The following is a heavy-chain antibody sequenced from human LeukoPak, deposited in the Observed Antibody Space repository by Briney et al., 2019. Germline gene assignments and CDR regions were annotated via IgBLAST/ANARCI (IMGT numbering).Heavy chain of an antibody. CDR3: ARGLYMDV. V-gene: IGHV4-39*07. CDR1: GGSISSSSYY. CDR2: IYYSGST. Sequence: SETLSLTCTVSGGSISSSSYYWGWIRQPPGKGLEWIGSIYYSGSTFYNPSLKSRVTISVDTSKNQFSLKLSSVTAADTAVYYCARGLYMDVWGKGTTVTVSS. J-gene: IGHJ6*03.